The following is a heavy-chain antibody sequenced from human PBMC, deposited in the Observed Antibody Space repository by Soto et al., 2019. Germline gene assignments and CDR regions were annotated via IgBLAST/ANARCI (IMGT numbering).Heavy chain of an antibody. D-gene: IGHD4-17*01. CDR3: AKARYGDGRGFDY. CDR1: GFSFKNNA. CDR2: IISGGSTT. J-gene: IGHJ4*02. Sequence: EVQLLESGGALVQPGGSLRLSCAASGFSFKNNAMNWVRQAPGKALEWLSAIISGGSTTYYADSVKGRFSVSRDNSKNTLYLQMNSLRAEDTALYYCAKARYGDGRGFDYWGQGTLVTVSS. V-gene: IGHV3-23*01.